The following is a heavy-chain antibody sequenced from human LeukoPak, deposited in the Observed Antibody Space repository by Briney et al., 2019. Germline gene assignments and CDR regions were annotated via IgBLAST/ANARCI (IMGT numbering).Heavy chain of an antibody. CDR1: GYTFTAYY. J-gene: IGHJ4*02. V-gene: IGHV1-2*02. D-gene: IGHD2-15*01. Sequence: ASVKVSCKASGYTFTAYYMQWLRQAPGQGPEWMGWINPNTGDTKYAQKFQGRVTMTRDTTISTAYLELSRLTSDDTAVYYCASYPRYVSTPPFDYWGQGTLVTVSS. CDR3: ASYPRYVSTPPFDY. CDR2: INPNTGDT.